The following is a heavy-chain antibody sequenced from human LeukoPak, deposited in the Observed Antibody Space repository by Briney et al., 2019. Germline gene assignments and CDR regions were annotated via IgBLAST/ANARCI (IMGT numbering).Heavy chain of an antibody. CDR1: GFTFGIYD. D-gene: IGHD1-26*01. V-gene: IGHV3-23*01. Sequence: GGSLRLSCAASGFTFGIYDLSWVRQAPGKGLECVSAINRGVGSTYYADSVKGRFTISRDNSKNMLSLQMNSLRDEDTGVYYCAKDFGGSNTPRAFDIWGQGTLVTVSS. CDR2: INRGVGST. J-gene: IGHJ3*02. CDR3: AKDFGGSNTPRAFDI.